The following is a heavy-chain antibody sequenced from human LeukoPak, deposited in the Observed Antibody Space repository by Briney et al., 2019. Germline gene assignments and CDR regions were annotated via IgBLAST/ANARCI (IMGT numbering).Heavy chain of an antibody. V-gene: IGHV3-13*01. Sequence: GGSLRLSCAASGFTFSSYDMHWVRQDTAKGLEWVSAIGTAGDTYYAGSVKGRFTISGENAKNSLYLQMNSLRAGDTAVYYCARGGYGGYVRWFDPWGQGTLVTVSS. CDR3: ARGGYGGYVRWFDP. CDR1: GFTFSSYD. J-gene: IGHJ5*02. D-gene: IGHD5-12*01. CDR2: IGTAGDT.